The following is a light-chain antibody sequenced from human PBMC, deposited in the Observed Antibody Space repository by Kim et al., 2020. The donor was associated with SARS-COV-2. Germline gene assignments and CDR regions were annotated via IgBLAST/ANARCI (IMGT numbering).Light chain of an antibody. Sequence: QSALTQPASVSGSPGQLITISCTGTSSDVGAYDYVSWFKQLPGKAPQLVIYDVSYRPSGISNRLSGSKSGTTASLTISGLQTEDEADYFCSSYTGSTTLYVFGTGTKVTVL. CDR1: SSDVGAYDY. J-gene: IGLJ1*01. CDR3: SSYTGSTTLYV. CDR2: DVS. V-gene: IGLV2-14*03.